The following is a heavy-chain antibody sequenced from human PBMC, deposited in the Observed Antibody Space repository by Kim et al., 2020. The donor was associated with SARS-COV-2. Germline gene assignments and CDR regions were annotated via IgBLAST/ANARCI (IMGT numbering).Heavy chain of an antibody. V-gene: IGHV3-30*18. CDR2: ISYDGSNK. J-gene: IGHJ1*01. Sequence: GGSLRLSCAASGFTFSSYGMHWVRQAPGKGLEWVAVISYDGSNKYYADSVKGRFTISRDNSKNTLYLQMNSLRAEDTAVYYCAKDPSIYDSSGYWDFQHWGQGTLVTVSS. D-gene: IGHD3-22*01. CDR3: AKDPSIYDSSGYWDFQH. CDR1: GFTFSSYG.